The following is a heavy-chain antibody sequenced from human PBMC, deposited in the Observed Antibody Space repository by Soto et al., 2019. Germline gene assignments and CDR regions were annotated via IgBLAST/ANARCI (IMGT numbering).Heavy chain of an antibody. J-gene: IGHJ1*01. Sequence: QVQLQQWGAGLLKPSETLSLTCAVYGGSFSGYYWSWIRQHPGKGLEWIGEINHSGSTNYNPSLMSGVTISVDTSKTQFSLKLSSVTAADTAVYYCARGLIDCSGGSCLYFQHWGQGTLVTVSS. CDR1: GGSFSGYY. D-gene: IGHD2-15*01. CDR2: INHSGST. V-gene: IGHV4-34*01. CDR3: ARGLIDCSGGSCLYFQH.